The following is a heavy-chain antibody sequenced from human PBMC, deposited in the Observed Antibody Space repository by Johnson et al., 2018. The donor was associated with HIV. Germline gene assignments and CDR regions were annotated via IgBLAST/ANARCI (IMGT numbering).Heavy chain of an antibody. V-gene: IGHV3-7*01. CDR3: ARQYYGSGTDAFDI. CDR2: IKQDGSEK. D-gene: IGHD3-10*01. J-gene: IGHJ3*02. Sequence: VQLVESGGGLVQPGGSLRLSCAASGFTFSSYWMSWVRQAPGKGLEWVANIKQDGSEKYYVDSVKGRFTISRDNSKNTLYLQMNSLRAEDTAVYYCARQYYGSGTDAFDIWGQGTMVTVSS. CDR1: GFTFSSYW.